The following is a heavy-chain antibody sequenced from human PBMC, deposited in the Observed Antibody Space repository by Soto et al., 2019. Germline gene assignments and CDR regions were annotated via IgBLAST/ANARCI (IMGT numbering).Heavy chain of an antibody. J-gene: IGHJ4*02. CDR2: IYHSGST. V-gene: IGHV4-30-2*01. D-gene: IGHD4-17*01. CDR1: GGSISSGGYS. CDR3: ARVLYGDSVRYFDY. Sequence: PSETLSLTCAVSGGSISSGGYSWSWIRQPPGKGLEWIGYIYHSGSTYYNASLKSRVTISVDRSKNQFSLKLSSVTAADTAVYYCARVLYGDSVRYFDYWGQGTLVTVSS.